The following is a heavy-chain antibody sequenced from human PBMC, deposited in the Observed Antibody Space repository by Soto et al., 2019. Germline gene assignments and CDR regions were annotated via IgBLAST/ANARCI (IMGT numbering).Heavy chain of an antibody. CDR3: ARDRIAAAGGAFDI. J-gene: IGHJ3*02. V-gene: IGHV3-21*01. Sequence: EVQLVESGGGLVKPGGSLRLSCAASGFTFSSYSMNWVRQAPGKGLEWVSSISSSSSYIYYADSVKGRVTISRDNAQNSLYLQMNSLRAEDTAVYYCARDRIAAAGGAFDIWGQGTMVTVSS. CDR1: GFTFSSYS. D-gene: IGHD6-13*01. CDR2: ISSSSSYI.